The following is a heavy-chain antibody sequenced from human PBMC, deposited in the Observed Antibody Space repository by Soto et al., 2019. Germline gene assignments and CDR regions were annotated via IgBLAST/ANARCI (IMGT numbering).Heavy chain of an antibody. D-gene: IGHD6-19*01. Sequence: HPGGSLRLSCSASGFTFSSYAMHWVRQAPGKGLEYVSAISSNGGSTYYADSVKGRFTISRDNSKNTLYLQMSSLRAEDTAVYYCVKDGXRGGYSSGWPYYYGMDVWGQGTTVTVSS. CDR2: ISSNGGST. CDR1: GFTFSSYA. V-gene: IGHV3-64D*06. J-gene: IGHJ6*02. CDR3: VKDGXRGGYSSGWPYYYGMDV.